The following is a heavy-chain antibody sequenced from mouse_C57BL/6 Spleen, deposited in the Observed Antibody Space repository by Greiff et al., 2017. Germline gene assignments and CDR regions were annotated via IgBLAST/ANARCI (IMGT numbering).Heavy chain of an antibody. Sequence: EVQGVESGGGLVPPGGSLKLSCAASGFTFSDYYMYWVRQTPEKRLEWVAYISNGGGSTYYPDTVKGRFTISRVNAKNTLYLQMSRLKSEDTAMYYCAVFYYGTRMDAMDYWGQGTSVTVSS. D-gene: IGHD2-1*01. CDR3: AVFYYGTRMDAMDY. CDR2: ISNGGGST. V-gene: IGHV5-12*01. J-gene: IGHJ4*01. CDR1: GFTFSDYY.